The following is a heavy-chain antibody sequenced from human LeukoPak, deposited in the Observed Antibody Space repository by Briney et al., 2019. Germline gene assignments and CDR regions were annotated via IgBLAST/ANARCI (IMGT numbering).Heavy chain of an antibody. J-gene: IGHJ4*02. Sequence: PGGSLRLSCAASGFTFSSYGMHWVCQAPGKELEWVSSISSSSSYIYYADSVKGRFTISRDNAKNSLYLQMNSLRAEDTAVYYCARDRRNSGSHPFDYWGQGTLATVSS. CDR2: ISSSSSYI. CDR3: ARDRRNSGSHPFDY. D-gene: IGHD3-10*01. CDR1: GFTFSSYG. V-gene: IGHV3-21*01.